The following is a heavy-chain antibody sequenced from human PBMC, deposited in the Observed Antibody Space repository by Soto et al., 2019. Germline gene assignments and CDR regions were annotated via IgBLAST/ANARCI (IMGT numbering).Heavy chain of an antibody. CDR3: AKERGPRRQWLRDTFDY. CDR2: ISYDGTKT. Sequence: QVQLVESGGGVVQPGRSLRVSCAASGFTFSIYAMHWVRQAPGTGLEWVAVISYDGTKTYYADSVKGRLTISRDNSKNTVYLQMNSLRDEDTAVYYCAKERGPRRQWLRDTFDYWGQGTLVTVSP. CDR1: GFTFSIYA. V-gene: IGHV3-30*18. D-gene: IGHD6-19*01. J-gene: IGHJ4*02.